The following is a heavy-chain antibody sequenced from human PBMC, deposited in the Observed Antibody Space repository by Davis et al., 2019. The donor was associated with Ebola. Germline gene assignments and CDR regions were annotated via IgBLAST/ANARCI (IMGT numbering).Heavy chain of an antibody. J-gene: IGHJ4*02. D-gene: IGHD6-19*01. Sequence: ASVKVSCKASGYTFNSHGISWVRQAPGQGLEWMAWISAYNGHTNYAQKFQGRLTLTTDTSTSTVYMELSSLTSDDTAEYYCARGRNGGWDFDYWGQGTRVTVSS. CDR1: GYTFNSHG. V-gene: IGHV1-18*01. CDR3: ARGRNGGWDFDY. CDR2: ISAYNGHT.